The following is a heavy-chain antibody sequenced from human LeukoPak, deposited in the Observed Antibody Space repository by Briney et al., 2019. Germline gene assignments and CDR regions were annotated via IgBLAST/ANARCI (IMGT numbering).Heavy chain of an antibody. V-gene: IGHV3-30*04. CDR3: ARVTREQWLVQKYYYYYYGMDV. Sequence: GGSLRLSCAASGFTFSSYAMHWVRQAPGKGLEWVAVISYDGSNKYYADSVKGRFTISRDNSKNTLYLQMNSLRAEDTAVYYCARVTREQWLVQKYYYYYYGMDVWGQGTTVTVSS. CDR1: GFTFSSYA. J-gene: IGHJ6*02. D-gene: IGHD6-19*01. CDR2: ISYDGSNK.